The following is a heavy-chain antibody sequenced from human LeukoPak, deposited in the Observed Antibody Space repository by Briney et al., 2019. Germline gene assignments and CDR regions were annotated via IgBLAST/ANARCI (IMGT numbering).Heavy chain of an antibody. CDR1: GFTFDDYA. CDR3: AKDMEGEPGIVGAPFDY. J-gene: IGHJ4*02. Sequence: PGRSLRLSCAASGFTFDDYAMHWVRQAPGKGLEWVSGISWNSGSIGYADSVKGRFTISRDNAKSSLYLQMNSLRAEDTALYYCAKDMEGEPGIVGAPFDYWGQGTLVTVSS. D-gene: IGHD1-26*01. CDR2: ISWNSGSI. V-gene: IGHV3-9*01.